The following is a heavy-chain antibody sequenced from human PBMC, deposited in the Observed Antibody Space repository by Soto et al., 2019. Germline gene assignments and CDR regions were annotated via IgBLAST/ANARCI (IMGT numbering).Heavy chain of an antibody. CDR3: VACDYGDYPRY. D-gene: IGHD4-17*01. J-gene: IGHJ4*02. Sequence: ASETLSLTCAVYGGSFSGYYCSWVRQSPRKGLEWIGEINHSGSTNYNPSLKSRLTISVDTSKNQFSLKLSSVTAADTALYYCVACDYGDYPRYWGQGSLVTVSS. CDR1: GGSFSGYY. V-gene: IGHV4-34*01. CDR2: INHSGST.